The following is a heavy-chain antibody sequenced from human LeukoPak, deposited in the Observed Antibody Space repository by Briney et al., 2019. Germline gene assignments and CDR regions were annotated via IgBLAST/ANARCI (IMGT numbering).Heavy chain of an antibody. Sequence: ASVKVSCKASGYTFTSYYMHWVRQAPGQGLEGMGIINPSGGRTSYAQKFQGRVTMTRDMSTSTVYMELSSMRSEDTAVYYCARGQRLVGATLWFKEDYYYYMDVWGKGTTVTVSS. J-gene: IGHJ6*03. CDR2: INPSGGRT. V-gene: IGHV1-46*01. D-gene: IGHD1-26*01. CDR3: ARGQRLVGATLWFKEDYYYYMDV. CDR1: GYTFTSYY.